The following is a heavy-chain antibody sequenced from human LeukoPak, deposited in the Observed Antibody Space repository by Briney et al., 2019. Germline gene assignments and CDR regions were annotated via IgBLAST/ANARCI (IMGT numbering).Heavy chain of an antibody. CDR2: ISYDGSNK. Sequence: GGSLRLSCAASGFTFSSYAMHWVRQAPGKGLEWVAVISYDGSNKYYADSVKGRFTISRDNSKNTLYLQMNSLRAEDTAVYYCARDRRYCSSTSCSTGGFFYWGQGTLVTVSS. D-gene: IGHD2-2*02. J-gene: IGHJ4*02. V-gene: IGHV3-30-3*01. CDR1: GFTFSSYA. CDR3: ARDRRYCSSTSCSTGGFFY.